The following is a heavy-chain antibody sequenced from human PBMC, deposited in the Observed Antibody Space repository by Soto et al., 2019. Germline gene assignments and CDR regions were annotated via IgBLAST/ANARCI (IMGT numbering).Heavy chain of an antibody. V-gene: IGHV3-43*01. D-gene: IGHD5-12*01. Sequence: GGSLRLSCAASGFTFDDYTMHWVRQAPGKGLEWVSLISWDGGSTYYADSVKGRFTISRDNSKNSLYLQINSLRTEDTALYYCAKDRAAGRWLRFYYYYGMDVWGQGTTVTVSS. CDR1: GFTFDDYT. CDR3: AKDRAAGRWLRFYYYYGMDV. J-gene: IGHJ6*02. CDR2: ISWDGGST.